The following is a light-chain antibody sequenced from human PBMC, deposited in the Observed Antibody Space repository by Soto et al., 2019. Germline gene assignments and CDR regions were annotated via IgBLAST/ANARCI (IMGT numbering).Light chain of an antibody. CDR1: SSNIGSNA. CDR3: AVWDDSLSGHVV. V-gene: IGLV1-44*01. J-gene: IGLJ2*01. Sequence: QSVLTQPPSASGTPGQRVTISCSGSSSNIGSNAVHWYQQLPGTAPKLLIYSNNQRPPGVPDRFSGSKSGTSASLAISGLQSEDEADYYCAVWDDSLSGHVVFGGGTKLTVL. CDR2: SNN.